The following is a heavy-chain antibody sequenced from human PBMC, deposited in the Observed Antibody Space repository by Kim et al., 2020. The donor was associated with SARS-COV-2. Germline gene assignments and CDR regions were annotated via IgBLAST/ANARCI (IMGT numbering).Heavy chain of an antibody. J-gene: IGHJ4*02. V-gene: IGHV4-31*02. Sequence: TTYYNPSRKSRVTISVDTSKNQFSLKLSSVTAADTAVYYCARDSKGVFDYWGQGTLVTVSS. D-gene: IGHD3-16*01. CDR3: ARDSKGVFDY. CDR2: TT.